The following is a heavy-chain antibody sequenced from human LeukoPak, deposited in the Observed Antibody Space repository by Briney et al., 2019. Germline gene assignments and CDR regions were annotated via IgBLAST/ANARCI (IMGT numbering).Heavy chain of an antibody. J-gene: IGHJ3*02. V-gene: IGHV1-69*13. CDR2: IIPNFGTA. CDR3: AREHCSSTSCYRIAFDI. Sequence: SVKVSCKASGGTFSSYAISWVRQAPGQGLEWMGGIIPNFGTANYAQKFQGRVTITADESTSTAYMELSSLRSEDTAVYYCAREHCSSTSCYRIAFDIWGQGTMVTVSS. CDR1: GGTFSSYA. D-gene: IGHD2-2*01.